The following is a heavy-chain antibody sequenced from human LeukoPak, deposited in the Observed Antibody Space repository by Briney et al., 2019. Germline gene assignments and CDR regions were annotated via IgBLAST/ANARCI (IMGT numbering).Heavy chain of an antibody. CDR2: IYYRGST. CDR1: GGSISSYY. CDR3: ARDPRGTAMGIDY. V-gene: IGHV4-59*01. J-gene: IGHJ4*02. Sequence: SETLSLTCTVSGGSISSYYWSWIRQPPGKGLEWIGYIYYRGSTNYNPSLKSRVTISVDTSKNQFSLKLISVIAADTAVYYCARDPRGTAMGIDYWGQGTLVTVSS. D-gene: IGHD5-18*01.